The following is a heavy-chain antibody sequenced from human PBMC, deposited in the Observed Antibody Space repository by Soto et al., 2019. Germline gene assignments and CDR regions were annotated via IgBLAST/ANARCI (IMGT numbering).Heavy chain of an antibody. CDR1: GFTFSSYA. CDR2: ISGSGGST. V-gene: IGHV3-23*01. D-gene: IGHD2-8*01. Sequence: GGSLRLSCAASGFTFSSYAMSWVRQAPGKGLEWVSAISGSGGSTYYADSVKGRFTISRDNSKNTLYLQMNSLRVEDTAVYYCAKDRPSTNGVCFAFDIWGQGTMVTVSS. CDR3: AKDRPSTNGVCFAFDI. J-gene: IGHJ3*02.